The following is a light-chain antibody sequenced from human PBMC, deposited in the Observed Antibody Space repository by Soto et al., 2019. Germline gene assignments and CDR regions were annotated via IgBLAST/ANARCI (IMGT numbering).Light chain of an antibody. CDR3: QQRSNWPSIT. V-gene: IGKV3-11*01. CDR1: QSVSTY. Sequence: EIGFTQYPATVSLSPGERATLSCRASQSVSTYLAWYQQKPGQGPSLLIYDASSRATGIPARFSGSGSGTDFTLTISSLEPEDFAVYYCQQRSNWPSITFGQGTRLEIK. J-gene: IGKJ5*01. CDR2: DAS.